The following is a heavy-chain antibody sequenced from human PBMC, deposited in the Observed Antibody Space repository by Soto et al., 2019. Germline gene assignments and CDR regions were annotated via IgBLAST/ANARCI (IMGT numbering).Heavy chain of an antibody. D-gene: IGHD2-15*01. Sequence: ASVKVSCKASGYTFTSYAMHWVRQAPGQRLEWMGWINAGNGNTKYSQKFQGRVTITRDTSASTAYMELSSLRSEDTAVYYCARGCSGGSCSLGWFDPWGQGTLVTVSS. V-gene: IGHV1-3*01. J-gene: IGHJ5*02. CDR3: ARGCSGGSCSLGWFDP. CDR1: GYTFTSYA. CDR2: INAGNGNT.